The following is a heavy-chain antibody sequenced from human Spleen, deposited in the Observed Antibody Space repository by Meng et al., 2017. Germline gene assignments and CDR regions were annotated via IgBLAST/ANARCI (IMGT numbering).Heavy chain of an antibody. J-gene: IGHJ4*02. CDR1: VYTFPDYW. CDR2: INPKSGDT. CDR3: ARDEDISAAGKIFGDY. D-gene: IGHD6-13*01. Sequence: QVQLVQSGAEVKTPGASVKVSCKASVYTFPDYWLHWVRRAPGQGLEWMGRINPKSGDTHYAQRFQRRVSMTGGAYSRAAYMELSGLRSDDTAMYYCARDEDISAAGKIFGDYWGQGTLATVSS. V-gene: IGHV1-2*06.